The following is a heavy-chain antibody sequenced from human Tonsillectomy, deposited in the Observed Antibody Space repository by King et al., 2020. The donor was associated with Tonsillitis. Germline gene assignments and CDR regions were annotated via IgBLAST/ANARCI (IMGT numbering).Heavy chain of an antibody. CDR1: GFSFSNYW. CDR2: IKKDGSDQ. CDR3: ARYSENHHPVDY. J-gene: IGHJ4*02. V-gene: IGHV3-7*01. Sequence: VQLVESGGGLVQPGGSLRLSCAASGFSFSNYWMKWVRQAPGKGLEWVALIKKDGSDQYYVDSVKGRFTISRDNAKASLYVQMNSLRVEDSAVYYCARYSENHHPVDYWGRGTLVTVSS. D-gene: IGHD1-26*01.